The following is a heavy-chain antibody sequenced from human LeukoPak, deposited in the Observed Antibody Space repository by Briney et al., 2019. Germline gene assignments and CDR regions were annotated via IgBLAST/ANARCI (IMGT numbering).Heavy chain of an antibody. D-gene: IGHD5-12*01. CDR2: TSAYNGNI. J-gene: IGHJ4*02. Sequence: ASVKVSCKTSGYTFTNYAISWVRQAPGQGLEWVGWTSAYNGNIDYAQKFQGRVTMTTDSSTSTAYMELRSLRSDDTAVYYCARDLPADTGYETHDYWGQGTLVTVSS. CDR1: GYTFTNYA. V-gene: IGHV1-18*01. CDR3: ARDLPADTGYETHDY.